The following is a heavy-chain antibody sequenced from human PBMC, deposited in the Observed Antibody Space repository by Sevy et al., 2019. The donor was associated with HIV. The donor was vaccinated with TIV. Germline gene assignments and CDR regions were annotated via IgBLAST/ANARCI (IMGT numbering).Heavy chain of an antibody. CDR1: GFTFSSYA. D-gene: IGHD3-10*01. J-gene: IGHJ4*02. Sequence: GGSLRLSCAASGFTFSSYAMHWVRQAPGKGLEWVAVISYDGSNKYYADSVKGRFTISRDNSKNTLYLQRNSLRAEDTAVYYCARDEVYYGSGSHGGTFDYWGQGTLVTVSS. V-gene: IGHV3-30-3*01. CDR2: ISYDGSNK. CDR3: ARDEVYYGSGSHGGTFDY.